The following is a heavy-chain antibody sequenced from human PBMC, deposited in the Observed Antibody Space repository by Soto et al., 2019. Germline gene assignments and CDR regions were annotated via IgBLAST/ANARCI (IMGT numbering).Heavy chain of an antibody. CDR2: IKYSGHT. CDR3: AGVDIAVVPSTTFDY. D-gene: IGHD2-2*01. CDR1: GGSISSISYY. J-gene: IGHJ4*02. Sequence: SESLSLTCTVSGGSISSISYYWGWIRQPPGKGLEWIGSIKYSGHTFYNPSLKSRVTMSVDTSKNQFSLRLSSVTAAETAVYYCAGVDIAVVPSTTFDYWGRGTLVTVSS. V-gene: IGHV4-39*01.